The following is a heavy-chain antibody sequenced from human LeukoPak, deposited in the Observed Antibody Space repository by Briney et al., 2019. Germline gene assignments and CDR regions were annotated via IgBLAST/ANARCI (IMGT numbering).Heavy chain of an antibody. Sequence: PGGSLRLSCAASGFTFSSYWMSWVRQAPGKGLEWVANIKQGGSEKYYVDSVKGRFTISRDNAKNSLYLQMNSLRAEDTAVYYCARVSPNTVTTLQYLDYWGRGTLVTVSS. CDR3: ARVSPNTVTTLQYLDY. V-gene: IGHV3-7*01. CDR2: IKQGGSEK. CDR1: GFTFSSYW. D-gene: IGHD4-17*01. J-gene: IGHJ4*02.